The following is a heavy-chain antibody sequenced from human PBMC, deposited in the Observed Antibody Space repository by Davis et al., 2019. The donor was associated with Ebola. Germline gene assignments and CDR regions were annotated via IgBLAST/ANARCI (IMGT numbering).Heavy chain of an antibody. J-gene: IGHJ6*02. Sequence: PGKSLKISCAASGFTFSSYAMSWVRQAPGKGLEWVSVIYSGGTTYYADSVKGRFTIARDNSKNTLYLQMNSLRAEDTAVYYCAREGGTTYFYGSGAYYYGMDVWGQGTTVTVSS. CDR2: IYSGGTT. CDR3: AREGGTTYFYGSGAYYYGMDV. CDR1: GFTFSSYA. V-gene: IGHV3-66*01. D-gene: IGHD3-10*01.